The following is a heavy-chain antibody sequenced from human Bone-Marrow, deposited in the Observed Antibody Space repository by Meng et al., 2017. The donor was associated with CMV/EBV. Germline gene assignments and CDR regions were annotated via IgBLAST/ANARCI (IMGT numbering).Heavy chain of an antibody. CDR2: ISWNSGSI. CDR3: ARTPTPGYCSSTSCYTDAFDI. J-gene: IGHJ3*02. Sequence: SLKISCAASGFTFDDYAMHWVRQAPGKGLEWVSGISWNSGSIGYADSVKGRFTISRDNAKNSLYLQMNSLRAEDTALYYCARTPTPGYCSSTSCYTDAFDIRGQGTMVTVSS. CDR1: GFTFDDYA. D-gene: IGHD2-2*02. V-gene: IGHV3-9*01.